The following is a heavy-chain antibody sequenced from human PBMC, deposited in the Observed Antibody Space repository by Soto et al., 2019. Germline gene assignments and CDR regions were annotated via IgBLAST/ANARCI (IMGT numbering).Heavy chain of an antibody. Sequence: QVQLQESGPGLVKPSQTLSLTCTVSGGSISSGGYYWSWIRQHPGKGLEWIGYIYYSGSTYYNPSLKSRVTLSVDPSKNQSSLKLSSVTAADTAVYYCARVISYGYFDYWGQGTLVTVSS. V-gene: IGHV4-31*03. CDR3: ARVISYGYFDY. CDR2: IYYSGST. J-gene: IGHJ4*02. CDR1: GGSISSGGYY. D-gene: IGHD1-26*01.